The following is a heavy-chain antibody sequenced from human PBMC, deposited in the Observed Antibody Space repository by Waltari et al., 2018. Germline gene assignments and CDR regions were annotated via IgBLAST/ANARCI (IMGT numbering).Heavy chain of an antibody. Sequence: QVQLVESGGGVVQPGMSLRLSCAASGFSLGNFGIHWVRQAPGKGLEWVAFAFFDGIKTHYADSVRGRFTISRDNSKNTLYLDINNLRVDDTGIYYCAKDAFGNTYLDHWGQGTVVTVSS. CDR2: AFFDGIKT. CDR3: AKDAFGNTYLDH. D-gene: IGHD3-10*01. J-gene: IGHJ5*02. CDR1: GFSLGNFG. V-gene: IGHV3-30*02.